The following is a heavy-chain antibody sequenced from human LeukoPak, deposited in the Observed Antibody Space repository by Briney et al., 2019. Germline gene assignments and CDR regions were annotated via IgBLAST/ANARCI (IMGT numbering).Heavy chain of an antibody. CDR3: ARGLLSTGLVDY. D-gene: IGHD4-17*01. J-gene: IGHJ4*02. Sequence: SETLSLTCTVSGDSISSGDYYWSWIRQPPGKGLEWIGYIYYSGSTYYNPSLKSRVTMSVDTSNNQFSLKLSSVTAADTAVYHCARGLLSTGLVDYWGRGTLVTVSS. CDR1: GDSISSGDYY. V-gene: IGHV4-30-4*01. CDR2: IYYSGST.